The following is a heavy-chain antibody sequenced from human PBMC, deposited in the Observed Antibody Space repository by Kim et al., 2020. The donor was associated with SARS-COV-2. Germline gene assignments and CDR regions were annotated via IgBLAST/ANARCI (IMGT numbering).Heavy chain of an antibody. V-gene: IGHV4-39*02. CDR3: ARDNGYCSGGSCYRYYYSYGMDV. Sequence: SETLSLTCTVSGGSISSSSYYWGWIRQPPGKGLEWIGSIYYSGSTYYNPSLKSRVTISVDTSKNQFSLKLSSVTAADTAVYYCARDNGYCSGGSCYRYYYSYGMDVWGQGTTVTVSS. J-gene: IGHJ6*02. CDR1: GGSISSSSYY. D-gene: IGHD2-15*01. CDR2: IYYSGST.